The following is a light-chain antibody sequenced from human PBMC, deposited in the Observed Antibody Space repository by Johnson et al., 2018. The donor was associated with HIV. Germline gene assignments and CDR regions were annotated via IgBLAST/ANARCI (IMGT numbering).Light chain of an antibody. CDR2: YNN. CDR3: ATWDTGLSAGV. Sequence: QSVLTQPPSVSAAPGQKVTISCSGSSSNIGNNYVSWYQQLPGTAPKLLIYYNNKRPSVIPDRFSGSKSGTSATLGITGLQSGDEADYYCATWDTGLSAGVFGTGTKVTVL. J-gene: IGLJ1*01. V-gene: IGLV1-51*01. CDR1: SSNIGNNY.